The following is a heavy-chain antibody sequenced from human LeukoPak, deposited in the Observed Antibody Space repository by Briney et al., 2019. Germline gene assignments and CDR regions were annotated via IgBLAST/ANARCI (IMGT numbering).Heavy chain of an antibody. CDR2: IYYSGST. Sequence: SETLSLTYTVSVGSISSGDYYWSWIRQPPGKGLEWIGYIYYSGSTYYNPSLKSRVTISVDTSKNQFSLKLSSVTAADTAVYYCARGNDGLDYWGQGTLVTVSS. CDR1: VGSISSGDYY. V-gene: IGHV4-30-4*08. D-gene: IGHD1-1*01. J-gene: IGHJ4*02. CDR3: ARGNDGLDY.